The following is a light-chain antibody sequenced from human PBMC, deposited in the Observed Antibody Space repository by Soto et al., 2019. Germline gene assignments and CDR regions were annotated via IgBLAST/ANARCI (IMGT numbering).Light chain of an antibody. CDR3: QQYNNWTRT. V-gene: IGKV3-15*01. CDR1: QSVTSY. Sequence: EIWLTQSPATLSLSPGERATLSCGASQSVTSYLAWYQQKPGKAPRLLIYGASTRATGIPARFSGSGYGTELTITISSMKYEDFEVYYCQQYNNWTRTFGHGTKVDIK. J-gene: IGKJ1*01. CDR2: GAS.